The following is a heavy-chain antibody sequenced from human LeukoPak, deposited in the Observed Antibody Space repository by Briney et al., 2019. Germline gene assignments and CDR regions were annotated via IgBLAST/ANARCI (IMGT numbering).Heavy chain of an antibody. CDR2: IRYDGSNK. CDR1: GFTFSSYG. J-gene: IGHJ3*02. CDR3: AKDEDDVLRYFDWYAFDI. V-gene: IGHV3-30*02. D-gene: IGHD3-9*01. Sequence: GGSLRLSCAASGFTFSSYGMHWVRQAPGKGLEWVAFIRYDGSNKYYADSVKGRFTISRDNSKNTLYLQMNSLRAEDTAVYYCAKDEDDVLRYFDWYAFDIWGQGTMVTVSS.